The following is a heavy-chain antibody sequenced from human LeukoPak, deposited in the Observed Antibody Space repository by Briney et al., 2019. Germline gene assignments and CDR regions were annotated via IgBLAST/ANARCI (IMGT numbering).Heavy chain of an antibody. J-gene: IGHJ4*02. D-gene: IGHD3-16*01. CDR3: ARHNYDTTDPWDS. CDR2: INHSGNT. CDR1: GGSFSNYY. Sequence: PSETLSFTCAVYGGSFSNYYWSWIRQPPGKGLEWIGQINHSGNTNYNPSLKSRVTISVDTSKNQFSLKVTSVNAADTAVYYCARHNYDTTDPWDSWGQGTLVTVSS. V-gene: IGHV4-34*01.